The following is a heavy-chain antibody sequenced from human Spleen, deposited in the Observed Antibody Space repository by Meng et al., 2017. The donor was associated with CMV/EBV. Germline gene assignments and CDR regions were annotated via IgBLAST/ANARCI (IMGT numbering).Heavy chain of an antibody. CDR2: IKSKTDGGTT. CDR1: GFTFSSYW. CDR3: TTLVPSAATY. J-gene: IGHJ4*02. V-gene: IGHV3-15*01. D-gene: IGHD2-15*01. Sequence: CAASGFTFSSYWMSWVRQAPGKGLEWVGRIKSKTDGGTTDYAAPVKGRFTISRDDSKNTLYVQMNSLKTEDTAVYYCTTLVPSAATYWGQGTLVTVSS.